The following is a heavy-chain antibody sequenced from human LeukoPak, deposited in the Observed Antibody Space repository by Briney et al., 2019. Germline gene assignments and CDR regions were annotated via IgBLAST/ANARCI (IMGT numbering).Heavy chain of an antibody. CDR2: ISSSGSTI. CDR3: ARDHEEQLWYLGSPLTNYYYYYYMDV. D-gene: IGHD5-18*01. V-gene: IGHV3-11*04. J-gene: IGHJ6*03. CDR1: GFTFSDYY. Sequence: GGSLRLSCAASGFTFSDYYMSWIRQAPGKGLEWVSYISSSGSTIYYADSVKGRFTISRDNAKNSLYLQMNSLRAEDTAVYYCARDHEEQLWYLGSPLTNYYYYYYMDVWGKGTTVTVSS.